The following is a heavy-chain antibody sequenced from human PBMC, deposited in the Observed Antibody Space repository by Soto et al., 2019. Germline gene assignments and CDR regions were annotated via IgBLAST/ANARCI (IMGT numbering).Heavy chain of an antibody. Sequence: GASVKVSCKASGYTFTSYVISWVRQAPGQGLERMGWISAYNGNTNYAQKLQGRVTMTTDTSTSTAYMELRGLRSDDTAVYYCAREGYCSSTSRYFFAYWGQETLVTVSS. D-gene: IGHD2-2*01. CDR2: ISAYNGNT. CDR3: AREGYCSSTSRYFFAY. J-gene: IGHJ4*02. CDR1: GYTFTSYV. V-gene: IGHV1-18*01.